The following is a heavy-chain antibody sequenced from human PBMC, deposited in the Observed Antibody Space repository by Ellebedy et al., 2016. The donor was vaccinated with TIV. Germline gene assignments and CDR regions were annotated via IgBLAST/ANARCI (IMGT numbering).Heavy chain of an antibody. CDR3: ARAKTQHSSGWYYDY. V-gene: IGHV1-2*04. CDR1: GYTFTGYY. CDR2: INPNSGGT. D-gene: IGHD6-19*01. Sequence: ASVKVSCKASGYTFTGYYMHWVRQAPGQGLEWMGWINPNSGGTNYAQKFQGWVTMTRDTSISTAYMELSRLRSDDTAVYYCARAKTQHSSGWYYDYWGQGTLVTVSS. J-gene: IGHJ4*02.